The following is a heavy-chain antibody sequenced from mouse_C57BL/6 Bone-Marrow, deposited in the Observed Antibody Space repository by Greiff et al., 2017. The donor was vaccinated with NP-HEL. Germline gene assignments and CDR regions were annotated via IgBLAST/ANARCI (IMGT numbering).Heavy chain of an antibody. Sequence: QVQLQQPGAELVKPGASVKLSCKASGYTFTSYWMHWVKQRPGQGLEWIGMIHPNSGSTNYNEKFKSKATLTVDKSSSTAYMQLSSLTSEDSAVYYCARRGRLGAMDYWGQGTSVTVSS. V-gene: IGHV1-64*01. CDR3: ARRGRLGAMDY. CDR1: GYTFTSYW. D-gene: IGHD3-1*01. J-gene: IGHJ4*01. CDR2: IHPNSGST.